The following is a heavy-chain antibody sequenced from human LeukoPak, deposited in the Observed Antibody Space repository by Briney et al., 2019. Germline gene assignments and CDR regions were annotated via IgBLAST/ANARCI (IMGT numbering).Heavy chain of an antibody. CDR1: GFTFSSYW. CDR2: IKQDGSEK. D-gene: IGHD6-13*01. CDR3: ARDLGQQLVPYFDY. Sequence: GGSLRLSCAASGFTFSSYWMSWVRQAPGKGLEWVANIKQDGSEKYYVDSVKGRFTISRDNAKNSLYLQMNSLRAEDTAVYYCARDLGQQLVPYFDYWGQGTLVTVSS. J-gene: IGHJ4*02. V-gene: IGHV3-7*01.